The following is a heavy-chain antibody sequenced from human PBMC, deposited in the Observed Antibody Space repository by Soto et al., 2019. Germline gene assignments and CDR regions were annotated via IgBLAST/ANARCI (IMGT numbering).Heavy chain of an antibody. CDR3: AKYYYDSSGYYSDYYYGMDV. CDR2: IFPIFGRA. V-gene: IGHV1-69*13. CDR1: GGTFSSYA. Sequence: ASVKVSCKASGGTFSSYAISWVRQAPAQGLEWMGGIFPIFGRANYAQKFQGRVTITADESTSTAYMELSSLRSEDTAVYYCAKYYYDSSGYYSDYYYGMDVWGQGTTVTVSS. D-gene: IGHD3-22*01. J-gene: IGHJ6*02.